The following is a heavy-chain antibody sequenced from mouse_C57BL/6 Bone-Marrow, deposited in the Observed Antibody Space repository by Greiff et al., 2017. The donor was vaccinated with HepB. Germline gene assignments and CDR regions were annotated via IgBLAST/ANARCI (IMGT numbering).Heavy chain of an antibody. CDR1: GFTFSSYG. Sequence: EVHLVESGGDLVKPGGSLKLSCAASGFTFSSYGMSWVRQTPDKRLEWVATISSGGSYTYYPDSVKGRFTISRDNAKNTLYLQMSSLKSEDTAMYYCARHDYYGSSYGYYAMDYWGQGTSVTVSS. J-gene: IGHJ4*01. CDR3: ARHDYYGSSYGYYAMDY. D-gene: IGHD1-1*01. V-gene: IGHV5-6*01. CDR2: ISSGGSYT.